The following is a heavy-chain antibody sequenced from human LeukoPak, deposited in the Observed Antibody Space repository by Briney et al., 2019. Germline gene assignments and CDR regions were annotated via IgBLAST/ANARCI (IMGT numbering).Heavy chain of an antibody. CDR3: ARESEYSSSNYYYYGMDV. J-gene: IGHJ6*02. D-gene: IGHD6-6*01. V-gene: IGHV4-61*02. Sequence: SETLSFTCTVSGCSIGIGSYYWIWIPQPPGKGLVWIGSTYTSGSTNYHPSLKRRVTISVGTSKNQFSRKLSSVTAADTAVYYCARESEYSSSNYYYYGMDVWGQGTTVTVSS. CDR1: GCSIGIGSYY. CDR2: TYTSGST.